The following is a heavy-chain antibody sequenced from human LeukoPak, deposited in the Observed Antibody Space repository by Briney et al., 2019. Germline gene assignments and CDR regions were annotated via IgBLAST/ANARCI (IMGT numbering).Heavy chain of an antibody. J-gene: IGHJ4*02. D-gene: IGHD2-2*01. CDR2: IYNSGST. CDR3: ARRCGSTSFYRY. V-gene: IGHV4-39*01. CDR1: GGSISCSRYY. Sequence: PSETLSLTCTVSGGSISCSRYYWGWIRQPPGKGLEWIGNIYNSGSTYYNPSLKSRVTISVDTSKNQCSLKLSSVTAADTAVYYCARRCGSTSFYRYWGQGTLVTVSS.